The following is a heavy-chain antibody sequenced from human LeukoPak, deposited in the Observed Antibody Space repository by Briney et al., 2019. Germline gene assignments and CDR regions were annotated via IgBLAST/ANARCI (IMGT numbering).Heavy chain of an antibody. V-gene: IGHV3-53*01. CDR2: IYSGGST. D-gene: IGHD3-10*01. CDR1: GFTVSSNY. CDR3: VGASRSGYFDY. Sequence: GGSLRLSCAASGFTVSSNYMSWVRQAPGKGLEWVSVIYSGGSTYYADSVKGRFTISRDNSKNTLYLQTNSLRAEDTAVYYCVGASRSGYFDYWGQGTLVTVSS. J-gene: IGHJ4*02.